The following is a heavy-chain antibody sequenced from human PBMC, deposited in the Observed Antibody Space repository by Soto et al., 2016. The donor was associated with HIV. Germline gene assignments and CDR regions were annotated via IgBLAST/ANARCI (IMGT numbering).Heavy chain of an antibody. V-gene: IGHV4-34*02. CDR1: GGSFSGYQ. CDR2: INYNGST. CDR3: ARGDVVPDYFQY. J-gene: IGHJ1*01. D-gene: IGHD2-21*01. Sequence: QVQLQQWGSGLLKPSGTLTLRCAVYGGSFSGYQWSWIRQTPGKGLEWIGEINYNGSTNYNPSLKSRVKISVDTYKNQFSLRLYSMTAADTGVFYCARGDVVPDYFQYWGQGILVTVSS.